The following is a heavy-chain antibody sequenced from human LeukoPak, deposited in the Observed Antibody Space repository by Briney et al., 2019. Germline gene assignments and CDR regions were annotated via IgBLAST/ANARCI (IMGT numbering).Heavy chain of an antibody. CDR3: AKELLREWLLGGDYFDY. D-gene: IGHD5-12*01. J-gene: IGHJ4*02. CDR1: GFTFSSYG. Sequence: GGSLRLSCAASGFTFSSYGMHWVRQAPGKGLEWVAVISYDGSNKYYADSVKGRFTISRDNSKNTLYLQMNSLRAEDTAVYYCAKELLREWLLGGDYFDYWGQGTLVTVSS. V-gene: IGHV3-30*18. CDR2: ISYDGSNK.